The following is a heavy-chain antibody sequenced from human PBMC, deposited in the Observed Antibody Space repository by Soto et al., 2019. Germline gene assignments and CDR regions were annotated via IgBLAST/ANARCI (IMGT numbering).Heavy chain of an antibody. V-gene: IGHV3-23*01. CDR3: AKNYFFDS. CDR1: GFTFSSYA. Sequence: EVQLLESGGGLVQPGESLRLSCAASGFTFSSYAMSWARQAPGKALEWVSSIGVSSDAYYADSVKGRFTISRDNSRNTLYLQMNTLRAEDTALYYCAKNYFFDSWGQGTLVTVSS. J-gene: IGHJ4*02. CDR2: IGVSSDA.